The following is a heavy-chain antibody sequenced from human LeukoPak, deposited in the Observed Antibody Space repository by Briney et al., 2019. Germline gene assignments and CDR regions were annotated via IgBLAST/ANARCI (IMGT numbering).Heavy chain of an antibody. CDR2: INHSGST. V-gene: IGHV4-34*01. D-gene: IGHD2-2*01. Sequence: PSETLSLTCTVSGGSISSYYWSWIRQPPGKGLEWIGEINHSGSTNYNPSLKSRVTISVDTSKNQFSLKLSSVTAADTAVYYCARRDIVVVPAAMYNWFDPWGQGTLVTVSS. CDR3: ARRDIVVVPAAMYNWFDP. J-gene: IGHJ5*02. CDR1: GGSISSYY.